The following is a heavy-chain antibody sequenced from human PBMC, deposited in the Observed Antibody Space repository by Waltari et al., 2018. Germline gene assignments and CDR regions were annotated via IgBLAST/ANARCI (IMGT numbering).Heavy chain of an antibody. Sequence: QVQLQESGPGLLNPSETLSLTCAVSGYSIRSGYYWGWVRQPPGKGLEWIGSVYHSGNTYDDPALKSRLSVSADTSNNQLSLKLSSVTAAVTAVYYCARGAAAGSGPLIDYWGQGILVTVSS. V-gene: IGHV4-38-2*01. CDR2: VYHSGNT. CDR3: ARGAAAGSGPLIDY. D-gene: IGHD6-13*01. J-gene: IGHJ4*02. CDR1: GYSIRSGYY.